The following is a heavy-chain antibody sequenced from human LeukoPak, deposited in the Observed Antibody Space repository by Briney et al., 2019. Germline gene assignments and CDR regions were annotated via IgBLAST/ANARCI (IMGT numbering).Heavy chain of an antibody. CDR3: AREGIAVAGSDY. D-gene: IGHD6-19*01. J-gene: IGHJ4*02. Sequence: ASVKVSCKASGYTFTSYYMHWVRQAPGQGLERMGIINPSGGSTSYAQRFQGRVTMTRDTSTSTVYMELSSLRSEDTAVYYCAREGIAVAGSDYWGQGTLVTVSS. CDR2: INPSGGST. CDR1: GYTFTSYY. V-gene: IGHV1-46*01.